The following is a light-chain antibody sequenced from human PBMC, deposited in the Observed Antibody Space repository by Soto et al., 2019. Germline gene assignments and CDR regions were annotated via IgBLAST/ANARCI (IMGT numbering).Light chain of an antibody. CDR3: QQYGSSPLT. CDR2: GAS. V-gene: IGKV3-20*01. CDR1: QSVSSSY. J-gene: IGKJ4*01. Sequence: EIVLTQSPGTLSLSPGERATLSCRASQSVSSSYLAWYQQKPGQAPRLLIYGASSRATGIPDRFSGSGSGTDFTLTIRRMETQHFPVYYCQQYGSSPLTFCGATKVDI.